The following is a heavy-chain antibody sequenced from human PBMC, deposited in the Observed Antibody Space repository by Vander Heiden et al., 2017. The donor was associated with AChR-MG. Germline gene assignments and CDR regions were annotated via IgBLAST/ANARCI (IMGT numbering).Heavy chain of an antibody. Sequence: QLQLQESGPGLVKPSETLSLTCTVSGGSISSSSYYWGWIRQPPGKGLEWIGSIYYSGSTYYNPSLKSRVTISVDTSKNQFSLKLSSVTAADTAVYYCTRREGYCSSTSCLTVYNWFDPWGQGTLVTVSS. CDR3: TRREGYCSSTSCLTVYNWFDP. D-gene: IGHD2-2*01. J-gene: IGHJ5*02. V-gene: IGHV4-39*01. CDR1: GGSISSSSYY. CDR2: IYYSGST.